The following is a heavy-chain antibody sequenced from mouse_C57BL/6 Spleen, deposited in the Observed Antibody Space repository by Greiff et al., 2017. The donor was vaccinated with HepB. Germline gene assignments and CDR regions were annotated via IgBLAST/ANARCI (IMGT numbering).Heavy chain of an antibody. CDR3: ARGGDYYGSSYPYYFDY. V-gene: IGHV1-58*01. D-gene: IGHD1-1*01. CDR2: IYIGNGYT. J-gene: IGHJ2*01. CDR1: GYTFTSYG. Sequence: VHVKQSGAELVRPGSSVKMSCKTSGYTFTSYGINWVKQRPGQGLEWIGYIYIGNGYTEYNEKFKGKATLTSDTSSSTAYMQLSSLTSEDSAIYFCARGGDYYGSSYPYYFDYWGQGTTLTVSS.